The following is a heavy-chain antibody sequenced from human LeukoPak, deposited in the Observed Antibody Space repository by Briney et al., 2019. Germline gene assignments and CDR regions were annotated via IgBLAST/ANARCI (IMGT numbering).Heavy chain of an antibody. CDR3: ARDGPRGYCSGGSCSTYFDY. CDR2: IYYSGST. D-gene: IGHD2-15*01. Sequence: SETLSLTCTVSGGSISSYYWSWIRQPPGKGLEWIGYIYYSGSTNYNPSLKSRVTISVDTSKNQFSLKLSSVTAADTAVYYCARDGPRGYCSGGSCSTYFDYWGQGTLVTVSS. V-gene: IGHV4-59*01. CDR1: GGSISSYY. J-gene: IGHJ4*02.